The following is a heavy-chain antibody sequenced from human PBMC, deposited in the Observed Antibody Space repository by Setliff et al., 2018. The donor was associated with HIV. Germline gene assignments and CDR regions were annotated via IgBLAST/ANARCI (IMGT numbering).Heavy chain of an antibody. Sequence: ASVKVSCKASGYTFTNYYMRWVRQAPGQGLEWMGWINPNSGGTNYAQKFQGRVTMTRDTSISTAYMELSRLRSDDTAVYYCARTLPQYTNLFDYWGQGTLVTVSS. V-gene: IGHV1-2*02. CDR1: GYTFTNYY. J-gene: IGHJ4*02. CDR2: INPNSGGT. D-gene: IGHD5-18*01. CDR3: ARTLPQYTNLFDY.